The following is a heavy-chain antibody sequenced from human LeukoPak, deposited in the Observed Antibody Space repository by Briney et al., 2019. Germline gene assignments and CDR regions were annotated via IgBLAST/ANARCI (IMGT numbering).Heavy chain of an antibody. CDR1: GFTFSSYE. V-gene: IGHV3-48*03. CDR3: ARDYGGSSPFDY. CDR2: ISSSGSTI. J-gene: IGHJ4*02. D-gene: IGHD4-23*01. Sequence: GGSLRLSCAASGFTFSSYEMHWVRQAPGKGLEWVSYISSSGSTIYYADSVKGRFTISRGKAKNSLYLQMNSLRAEATAVYYCARDYGGSSPFDYWGQGTLVTVSS.